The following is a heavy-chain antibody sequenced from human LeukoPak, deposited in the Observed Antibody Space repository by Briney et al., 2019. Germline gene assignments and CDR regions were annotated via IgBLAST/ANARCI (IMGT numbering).Heavy chain of an antibody. V-gene: IGHV1-69*13. CDR1: VCTFRSYA. J-gene: IGHJ4*02. CDR2: IIPIFCTA. D-gene: IGHD3-10*01. CDR3: ARAGAGSGSYYNVFFDY. Sequence: VASVNVSCKASVCTFRSYAISWVRQPPGQGLEGMGGIIPIFCTANYAQKFQGRVPITAAESPSTAYMELSSLRSEDTAVCYCARAGAGSGSYYNVFFDYWGQGTLVTVSS.